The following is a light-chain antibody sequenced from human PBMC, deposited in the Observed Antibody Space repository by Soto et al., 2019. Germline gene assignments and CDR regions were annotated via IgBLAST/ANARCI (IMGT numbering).Light chain of an antibody. J-gene: IGKJ5*01. CDR2: AAS. CDR3: QQFNGYPIT. Sequence: DIQLTQSPSFLSASVGDRVTITCRASEDISTYLTWYHQKPGKIPKLLVSAASTLQSGVPSRFSGSGSGTEFTLTISGLQPEDFATYYCQQFNGYPITFGQGTRLEI. CDR1: EDISTY. V-gene: IGKV1-9*01.